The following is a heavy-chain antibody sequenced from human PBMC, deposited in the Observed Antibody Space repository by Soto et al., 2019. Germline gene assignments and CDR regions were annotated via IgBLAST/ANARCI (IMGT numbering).Heavy chain of an antibody. Sequence: GGSLRLSCAASGFTVSSNYMSWVRQAPGKVLECVSVIYSGGSTYYADSVQGRFTISRDNSKNTLYLQMNSLRAEDTAVYYCAKDITDYGDRYYGLDVWGQGTTVTVSS. CDR1: GFTVSSNY. CDR3: AKDITDYGDRYYGLDV. D-gene: IGHD4-17*01. J-gene: IGHJ6*02. CDR2: IYSGGST. V-gene: IGHV3-53*01.